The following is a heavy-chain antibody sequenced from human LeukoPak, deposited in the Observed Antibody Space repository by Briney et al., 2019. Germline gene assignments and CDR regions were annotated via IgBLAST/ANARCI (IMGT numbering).Heavy chain of an antibody. CDR1: GGTFSSYA. CDR3: ARGFLRKAVTLNHSYYYSFFMEV. CDR2: IIPIFGTA. J-gene: IGHJ6*03. D-gene: IGHD4-17*01. Sequence: ASVKVSCKASGGTFSSYAISWVRQAPGEGLEWMGGIIPIFGTANYAQKFQGRVTITADESTTTAYMELSRLSSEDTSVDYCARGFLRKAVTLNHSYYYSFFMEVWGKGT. V-gene: IGHV1-69*13.